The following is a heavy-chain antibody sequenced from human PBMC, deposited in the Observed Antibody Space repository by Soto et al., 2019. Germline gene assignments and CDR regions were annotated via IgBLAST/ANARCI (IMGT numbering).Heavy chain of an antibody. V-gene: IGHV4-39*02. Sequence: PSETLSLTCSVSGGSISSSGYYWGWIRRPPGKGLEWIGSIYYTGNTYYNPSLKSRVTISVDTSKNQFSLKLSSVTAADTAVYYCARDLGFVDTAMVPFGYWGQGTLVTV. CDR1: GGSISSSGYY. CDR3: ARDLGFVDTAMVPFGY. D-gene: IGHD5-18*01. J-gene: IGHJ4*02. CDR2: IYYTGNT.